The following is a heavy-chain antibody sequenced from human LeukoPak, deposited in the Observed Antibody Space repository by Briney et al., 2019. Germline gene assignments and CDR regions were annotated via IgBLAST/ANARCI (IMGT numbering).Heavy chain of an antibody. J-gene: IGHJ5*02. CDR2: IIPIFGTA. Sequence: GASVKVSCKASGGTFISYAISWVRQAPGQGLEWMGGIIPIFGTANYAQKFQGRVTITADESTSTAYMELSSLRSEDTAVYYCARTPRYCSSTSCYFEWYLVNWFDPWGQGTLVTVSS. V-gene: IGHV1-69*13. D-gene: IGHD2-2*01. CDR3: ARTPRYCSSTSCYFEWYLVNWFDP. CDR1: GGTFISYA.